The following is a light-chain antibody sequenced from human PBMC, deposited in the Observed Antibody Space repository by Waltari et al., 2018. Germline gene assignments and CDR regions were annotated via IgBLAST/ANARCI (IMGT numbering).Light chain of an antibody. V-gene: IGLV6-57*01. J-gene: IGLJ2*01. CDR1: SGSIASNY. CDR2: EDN. CDR3: QSYDSFSVV. Sequence: NFMLTQPHSVSESPGKTVTISCPRSSGSIASNYVQWYQQRPGSSPTTVIYEDNQRPPGVPDRFSGSIDRSSNSASLTISGLKTEDEADYYCQSYDSFSVVFGGGTKLTVL.